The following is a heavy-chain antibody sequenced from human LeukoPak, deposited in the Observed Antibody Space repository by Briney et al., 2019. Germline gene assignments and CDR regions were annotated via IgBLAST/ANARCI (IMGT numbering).Heavy chain of an antibody. CDR3: VTSSSWYSYFDY. CDR1: GFTFSSYG. CDR2: ISYDGSNK. Sequence: GGSLRLSCAASGFTFSSYGMHWVRQAPGKGLEWVAVISYDGSNKYYADSVKGRFTISRDNSKNTLYLQMNSLRAEDTAVHYCVTSSSWYSYFDYWGQGTLVTVSS. J-gene: IGHJ4*02. V-gene: IGHV3-30*03. D-gene: IGHD6-13*01.